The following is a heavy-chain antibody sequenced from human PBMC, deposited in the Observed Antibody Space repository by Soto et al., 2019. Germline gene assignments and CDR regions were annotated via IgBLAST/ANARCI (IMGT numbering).Heavy chain of an antibody. J-gene: IGHJ4*02. D-gene: IGHD6-19*01. CDR2: IAGTGGST. Sequence: GGSLRLSCAASGFTLSNYAVSWVRQAPGRGLEWVSAIAGTGGSTFYADSVKGRFTISRDIPKNTVYLQMDSLRAEDTAIYYCAKGREQWLRDFDYRGPRILVTVSS. V-gene: IGHV3-23*01. CDR3: AKGREQWLRDFDY. CDR1: GFTLSNYA.